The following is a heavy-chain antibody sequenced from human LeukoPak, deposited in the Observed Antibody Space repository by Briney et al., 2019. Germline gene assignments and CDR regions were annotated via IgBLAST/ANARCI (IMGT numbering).Heavy chain of an antibody. Sequence: GGSLGLSCAASGLTFSNAWMSWVRQAPGQGLEWVARIKTKTDGETTEYAAPVKGRFTISRDDSKNTLYLQMNSLKTEDTAVYYCTTDYYDYVWGSYRPDYWGQGTLVTVSS. D-gene: IGHD3-16*02. V-gene: IGHV3-15*05. J-gene: IGHJ4*02. CDR3: TTDYYDYVWGSYRPDY. CDR2: IKTKTDGETT. CDR1: GLTFSNAW.